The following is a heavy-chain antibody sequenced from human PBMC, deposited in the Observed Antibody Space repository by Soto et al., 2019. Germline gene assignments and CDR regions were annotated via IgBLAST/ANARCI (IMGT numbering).Heavy chain of an antibody. CDR1: GGSISSSSYY. V-gene: IGHV4-61*05. CDR2: IYYAGTT. D-gene: IGHD3-22*01. J-gene: IGHJ4*02. Sequence: TSVTLSLTCTVSGGSISSSSYYWSWIRQPPGKGLEWIGYIYYAGTTTYNPSLKSRVSISVDTSKNEVPLKLTSVTAADTAVYYCARLGGYYQALDSWGQGTVVTVSS. CDR3: ARLGGYYQALDS.